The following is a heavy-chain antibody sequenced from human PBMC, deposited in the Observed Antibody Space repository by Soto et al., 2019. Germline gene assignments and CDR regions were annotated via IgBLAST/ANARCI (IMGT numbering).Heavy chain of an antibody. Sequence: ASLKVSCKTSGYTFTDYYTHWVRQAPGQGVEWMGWMNPKSGGAYLAQKFQGRVTLTRDTSIGTAYIEVNSLTSDGKAVYFCRRASIEHSDGLYDAFDIWGQVRPVTVS. CDR3: RRASIEHSDGLYDAFDI. D-gene: IGHD5-18*01. CDR1: GYTFTDYY. J-gene: IGHJ3*02. CDR2: MNPKSGGA. V-gene: IGHV1-2*02.